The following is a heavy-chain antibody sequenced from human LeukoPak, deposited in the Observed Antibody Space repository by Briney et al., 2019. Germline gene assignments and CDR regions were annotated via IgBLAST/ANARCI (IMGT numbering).Heavy chain of an antibody. V-gene: IGHV1-46*01. CDR3: ARDAAIAAANGWYGMDV. Sequence: ASVKVSCKASGYTFTSYYMHWVRQAPGQGLEWMGIINPSGGSTSYAQKFQGRVTMTRDTSTSTVYMELSSLRSEDTAVYYCARDAAIAAANGWYGMDVWGQGTTVTVSS. CDR1: GYTFTSYY. J-gene: IGHJ6*02. CDR2: INPSGGST. D-gene: IGHD6-13*01.